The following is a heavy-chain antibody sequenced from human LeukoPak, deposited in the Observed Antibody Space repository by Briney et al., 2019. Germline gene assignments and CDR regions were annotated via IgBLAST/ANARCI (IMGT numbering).Heavy chain of an antibody. Sequence: SETLSLTCTVSGGSISSSSYYWGWIRQPPGKGLEWIGSIYYSGSTYYNPSLKSRVTISVGTSKNQFSLKLSSVTAADTAVYYCARHQLYCSGGSRYPKPPFDYWGQGTLVTVSS. CDR1: GGSISSSSYY. V-gene: IGHV4-39*01. D-gene: IGHD2-15*01. CDR2: IYYSGST. CDR3: ARHQLYCSGGSRYPKPPFDY. J-gene: IGHJ4*02.